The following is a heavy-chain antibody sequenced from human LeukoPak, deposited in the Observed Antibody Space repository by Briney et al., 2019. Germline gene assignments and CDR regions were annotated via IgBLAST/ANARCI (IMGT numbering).Heavy chain of an antibody. V-gene: IGHV1-18*01. Sequence: ASVKVSCKASGYTFTSYGISWVRQAPGQGLEWMGWISAYNGNTNYAQKFQGRVTMTRDTSISTAYMELSRLRSDDTAVYYCAREGNDLPWFDPWGQGTLVTVSS. D-gene: IGHD2-21*02. CDR3: AREGNDLPWFDP. CDR1: GYTFTSYG. CDR2: ISAYNGNT. J-gene: IGHJ5*02.